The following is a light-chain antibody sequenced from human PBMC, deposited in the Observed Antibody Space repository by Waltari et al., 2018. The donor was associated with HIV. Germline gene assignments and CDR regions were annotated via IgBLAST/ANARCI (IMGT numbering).Light chain of an antibody. V-gene: IGLV2-14*03. J-gene: IGLJ2*01. CDR3: CSYSSSGTVL. Sequence: HSVLTQPASMSGSLGQSITISCLGSSNDVGGFHYVSWYQQSPDKAPRLVIYDVSNRPSGVSGRFSGSKSGSAASWTISGLQPEDEADYYCCSYSSSGTVLFGGGTRLTVL. CDR1: SNDVGGFHY. CDR2: DVS.